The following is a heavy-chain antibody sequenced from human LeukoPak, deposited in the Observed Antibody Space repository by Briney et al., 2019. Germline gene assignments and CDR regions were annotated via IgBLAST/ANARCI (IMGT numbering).Heavy chain of an antibody. J-gene: IGHJ4*02. CDR1: GFTFSSYG. V-gene: IGHV3-33*01. CDR3: ARGHRRGYSYGLGVDY. CDR2: IWYDGSNK. D-gene: IGHD5-18*01. Sequence: TGGSLRLSCAASGFTFSSYGMHWVRQAPGKGLEWVAVIWYDGSNKYYADSVKGRFTISRDNSKNTLYLQMNSLRAEDTAVYYCARGHRRGYSYGLGVDYWGQGTLVTVSS.